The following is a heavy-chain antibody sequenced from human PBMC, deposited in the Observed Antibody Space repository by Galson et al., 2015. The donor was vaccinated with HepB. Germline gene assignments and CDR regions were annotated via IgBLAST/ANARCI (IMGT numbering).Heavy chain of an antibody. D-gene: IGHD3-22*01. J-gene: IGHJ4*02. CDR3: ARGLLSTMIVVDTDY. CDR2: ISFDGSTK. V-gene: IGHV3-30-3*01. Sequence: SLRLSCAASGFTFTSYAMHWVRQAPGKGLEWVAVISFDGSTKYYTDSVKGRFTISRDTSRNTLYLQMNSLRPEDTAVYYCARGLLSTMIVVDTDYWGQGTLVTVSS. CDR1: GFTFTSYA.